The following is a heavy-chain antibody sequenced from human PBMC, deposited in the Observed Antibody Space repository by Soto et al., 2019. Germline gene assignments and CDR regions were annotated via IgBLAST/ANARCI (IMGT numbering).Heavy chain of an antibody. Sequence: GGSLRLSCAASGFTFSNAWMSWVRQAPGKGLEWVGRIKSKTDGGTTDYAAPVKGRFTISRDDSKNTLYLQMNSLKTEDTAVYYCTTASYSGSYYYYYGMDVWGQGTTVTVSS. CDR2: IKSKTDGGTT. D-gene: IGHD1-26*01. CDR3: TTASYSGSYYYYYGMDV. J-gene: IGHJ6*02. CDR1: GFTFSNAW. V-gene: IGHV3-15*01.